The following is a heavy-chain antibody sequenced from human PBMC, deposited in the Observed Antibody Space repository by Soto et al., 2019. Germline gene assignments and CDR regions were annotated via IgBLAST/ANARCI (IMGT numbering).Heavy chain of an antibody. CDR3: ARDQVVPAAINWGGYYYGMDV. CDR1: GFTFSSYS. Sequence: GGSLRLSCAASGFTFSSYSMNWVRQAPGKGLEWVSSISSSSSYIYYADSVKGRFTISRDNAKNSLYLQMNSLRAEDTAVYYCARDQVVPAAINWGGYYYGMDVWGQGTTVTVSS. CDR2: ISSSSSYI. D-gene: IGHD2-2*01. V-gene: IGHV3-21*01. J-gene: IGHJ6*02.